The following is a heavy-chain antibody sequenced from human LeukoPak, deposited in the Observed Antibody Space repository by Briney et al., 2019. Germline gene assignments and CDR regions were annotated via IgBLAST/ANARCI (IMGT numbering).Heavy chain of an antibody. Sequence: PSETLSLTCTVSGGSISSYYWGWIRQPPGKGLEWIGSIYYSGSTYYNPSLKSRVTISVDTSKNQFSLKLSSVTAADTAVYYCARRELDWYFDLWGRGTLVTVSS. CDR2: IYYSGST. V-gene: IGHV4-39*01. D-gene: IGHD1-26*01. CDR3: ARRELDWYFDL. J-gene: IGHJ2*01. CDR1: GGSISSYY.